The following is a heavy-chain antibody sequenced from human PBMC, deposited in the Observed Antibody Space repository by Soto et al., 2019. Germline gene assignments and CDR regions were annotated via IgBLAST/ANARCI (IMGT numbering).Heavy chain of an antibody. CDR2: ISYDGSNK. D-gene: IGHD6-6*01. V-gene: IGHV3-30*18. CDR1: GFTFSSYG. CDR3: AKDRRYSSSIPLYYYYYGMDV. Sequence: GGSLRLSCAASGFTFSSYGMHWVRQAPGKGLEWVAVISYDGSNKYYADSVKGRFTISRDNSKNTLYLQMNSLRAEDTAVYYCAKDRRYSSSIPLYYYYYGMDVWGQGTTVTVSS. J-gene: IGHJ6*02.